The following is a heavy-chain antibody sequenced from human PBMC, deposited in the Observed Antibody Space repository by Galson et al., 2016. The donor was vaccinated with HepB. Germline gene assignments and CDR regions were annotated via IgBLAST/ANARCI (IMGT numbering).Heavy chain of an antibody. D-gene: IGHD3-10*01. Sequence: SVKVSCKASGYIFMSYALNWVRQAPGQGLEWMAWINTVTGNPTYAQDFTGRFVFSLDSSVSTAYLQINTPQAEDTAVYFCTRSGAGGNAFDFWGQGTMVTVSS. CDR3: TRSGAGGNAFDF. CDR1: GYIFMSYA. V-gene: IGHV7-4-1*02. J-gene: IGHJ3*01. CDR2: INTVTGNP.